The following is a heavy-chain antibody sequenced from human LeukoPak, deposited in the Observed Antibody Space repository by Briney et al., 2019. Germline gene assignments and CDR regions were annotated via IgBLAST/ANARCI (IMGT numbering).Heavy chain of an antibody. CDR1: GYTFTSYD. CDR3: ARALSYDDYELYFDY. Sequence: ASVKVSCKASGYTFTSYDISWVRQAPGQGLEWMGWISVYNGNRNYAQKFQARVIMSTDTSTSTAYMDLRSLRSDDTAVYYCARALSYDDYELYFDYWGQGTLVTVSS. CDR2: ISVYNGNR. D-gene: IGHD4-17*01. J-gene: IGHJ4*02. V-gene: IGHV1-18*01.